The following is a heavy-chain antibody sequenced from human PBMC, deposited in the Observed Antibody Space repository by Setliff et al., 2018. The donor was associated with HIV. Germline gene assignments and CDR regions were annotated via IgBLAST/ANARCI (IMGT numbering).Heavy chain of an antibody. CDR2: INYDENSE. Sequence: PGGSLRLSCAASGFTFTAHGMHWVRQAPDKGLEWVAFINYDENSEYYADSVKGRFTISRDNAKNSLYLQMNSLRVEDTAVYYCARDNYYFDNSGYPVDAFDIWGQGTMVTVSS. J-gene: IGHJ3*02. CDR3: ARDNYYFDNSGYPVDAFDI. CDR1: GFTFTAHG. D-gene: IGHD3-22*01. V-gene: IGHV3-30*02.